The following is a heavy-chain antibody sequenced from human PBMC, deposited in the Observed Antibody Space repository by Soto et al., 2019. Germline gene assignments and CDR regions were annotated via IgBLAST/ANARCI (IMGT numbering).Heavy chain of an antibody. D-gene: IGHD3-10*01. CDR2: IRGSGGST. V-gene: IGHV3-23*01. J-gene: IGHJ4*02. CDR1: GFTFSSYA. CDR3: SKDLPNALGYYGSGSYGDY. Sequence: GGSLRLSCAASGFTFSSYAMSWVSQAPGKGLEWVSAIRGSGGSTYYADSVKGRFTISRDNSKNTLYLQMNSLRAEDTAVYCCSKDLPNALGYYGSGSYGDYWGQGPLVTVSS.